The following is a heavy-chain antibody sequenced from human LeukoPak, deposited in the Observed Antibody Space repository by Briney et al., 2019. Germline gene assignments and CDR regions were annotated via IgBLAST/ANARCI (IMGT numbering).Heavy chain of an antibody. CDR3: ARQEGVDY. CDR2: IRYDGSNK. Sequence: PGGSLRLSCAASGFTFSSYGVHWVRQAPGKGLEWVAFIRYDGSNKYYADSAKGRFTISRDNSKNTLYLQMNSLRAEDTAVYYCARQEGVDYWGQGTLVTVSS. CDR1: GFTFSSYG. J-gene: IGHJ4*02. D-gene: IGHD3-16*01. V-gene: IGHV3-30*02.